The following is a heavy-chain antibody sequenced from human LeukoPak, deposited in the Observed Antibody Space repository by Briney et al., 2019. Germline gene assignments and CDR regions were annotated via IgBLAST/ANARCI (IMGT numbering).Heavy chain of an antibody. CDR2: ISSSSSTI. CDR1: GFTFSSYS. V-gene: IGHV3-48*01. J-gene: IGHJ4*02. Sequence: GGSLRLSCAASGFTFSSYSMNWVRQAPGKGPEWVSYISSSSSTIYYADSVKGRFTISRDNAKNSLYLQMNSLRAEDTAVYYCARGDDYYDSSGQNRDYWGQGTLVTVSS. D-gene: IGHD3-22*01. CDR3: ARGDDYYDSSGQNRDY.